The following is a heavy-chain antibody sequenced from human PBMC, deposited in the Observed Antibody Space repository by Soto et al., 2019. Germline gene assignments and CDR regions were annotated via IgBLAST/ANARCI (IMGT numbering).Heavy chain of an antibody. CDR3: AREFGPFWSGPHLAY. Sequence: SETLSLTCTVSGASLSGYYWSWIRQPPGKGLEWIGRIYATGSTDYNPSLKSRITMSVDTSKNQFSLKLSSVTAADTAVYYCAREFGPFWSGPHLAYWGQGTLVTVSS. CDR2: IYATGST. J-gene: IGHJ4*02. D-gene: IGHD3-3*01. V-gene: IGHV4-4*07. CDR1: GASLSGYY.